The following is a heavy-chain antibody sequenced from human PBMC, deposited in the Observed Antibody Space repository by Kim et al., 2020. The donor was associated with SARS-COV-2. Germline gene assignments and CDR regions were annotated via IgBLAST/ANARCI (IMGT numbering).Heavy chain of an antibody. D-gene: IGHD2-2*01. CDR3: ARGNIVVVPAAMDYYYYMEV. V-gene: IGHV4-39*01. Sequence: SETLSLTCTVSGGSISSSSYYWGWIRQPPGKGLEWIGSIYYSGSTYYNPSLKSRVTISVDTSKNQFSLKLSSVTAADTAVYYCARGNIVVVPAAMDYYYYMEVWGKGTTVTVSS. J-gene: IGHJ6*03. CDR2: IYYSGST. CDR1: GGSISSSSYY.